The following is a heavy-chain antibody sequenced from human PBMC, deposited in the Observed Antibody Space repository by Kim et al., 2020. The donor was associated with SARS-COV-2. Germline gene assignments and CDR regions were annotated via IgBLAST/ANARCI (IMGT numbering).Heavy chain of an antibody. V-gene: IGHV4-31*03. CDR2: IYYSGST. Sequence: SETLSLTCTVSGGSISSGGYYWSWIRQHPGKGLEWIGYIYYSGSTYYNPSLKSRVTISVDTSKNQFSLKLSSVTAADTAVYYCARDHDRGGYSGYFAFDIWGQGTMVTVSS. J-gene: IGHJ3*02. CDR3: ARDHDRGGYSGYFAFDI. D-gene: IGHD5-12*01. CDR1: GGSISSGGYY.